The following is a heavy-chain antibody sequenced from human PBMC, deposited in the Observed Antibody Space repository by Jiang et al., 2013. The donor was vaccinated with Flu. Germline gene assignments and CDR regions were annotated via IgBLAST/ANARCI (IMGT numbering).Heavy chain of an antibody. Sequence: VQLLESGAEVKKPGSSVRLSCKASGGAFNNYAISWVRQAPGQGLEWMGGIISILGIANYAQKFQGRVTITADESTSTAYMDLSSLRSEDTAVYFCARDKIVAAGTFRYFGMDVWGQGTTVTVSS. J-gene: IGHJ6*02. CDR3: ARDKIVAAGTFRYFGMDV. V-gene: IGHV1-69*01. D-gene: IGHD6-13*01. CDR1: GGAFNNYA. CDR2: IISILGIA.